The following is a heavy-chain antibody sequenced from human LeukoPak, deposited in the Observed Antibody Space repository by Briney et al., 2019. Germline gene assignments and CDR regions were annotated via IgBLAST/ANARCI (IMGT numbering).Heavy chain of an antibody. CDR1: GLTFSSYA. D-gene: IGHD4-11*01. Sequence: GGSLRLSCAASGLTFSSYAMHWVRQAPGKGLEWVAVISYDGSNKYYADSVKGRFTISRDNSKNTLYLQMNSLRAEDTAVYYCITTERDRDYWGQGTLVTVSS. J-gene: IGHJ4*02. CDR2: ISYDGSNK. CDR3: ITTERDRDY. V-gene: IGHV3-30-3*01.